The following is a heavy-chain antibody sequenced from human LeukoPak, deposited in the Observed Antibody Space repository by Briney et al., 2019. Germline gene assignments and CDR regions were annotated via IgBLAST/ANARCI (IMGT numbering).Heavy chain of an antibody. V-gene: IGHV1-24*01. Sequence: ASVKVSCKVSGYTLTELSMHWVRQAPGKGLEWMGGFDPEDGETIYAQKFQGRVTMTEDTSTDTAYMELSSLRSEDTAVYYCAIEAWKPYYFDYWGQGTLVTVSS. D-gene: IGHD1-1*01. CDR3: AIEAWKPYYFDY. J-gene: IGHJ4*02. CDR1: GYTLTELS. CDR2: FDPEDGET.